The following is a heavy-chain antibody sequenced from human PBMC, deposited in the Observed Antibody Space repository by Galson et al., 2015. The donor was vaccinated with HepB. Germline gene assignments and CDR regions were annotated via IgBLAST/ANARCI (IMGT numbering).Heavy chain of an antibody. CDR1: GFTVSTNY. J-gene: IGHJ4*02. Sequence: SLRLSCAASGFTVSTNYMTWVRQAPGKGLESVSVIYGGGSTFYADSVKGRFTISRDNSKNTLFLQMDSLRAEDTAVYYCARDQYHDSSGYHCSEYWGQGTLVAVSS. CDR2: IYGGGST. CDR3: ARDQYHDSSGYHCSEY. D-gene: IGHD3-22*01. V-gene: IGHV3-53*01.